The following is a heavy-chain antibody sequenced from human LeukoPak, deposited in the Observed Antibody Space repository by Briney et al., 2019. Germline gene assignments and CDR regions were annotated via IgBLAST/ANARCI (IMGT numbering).Heavy chain of an antibody. J-gene: IGHJ4*02. CDR1: GYTFIGYY. V-gene: IGHV7-4-1*02. D-gene: IGHD6-19*01. CDR3: ARDSVGYSSGWYDLEPLGY. CDR2: INTNTGNP. Sequence: GASVKVSCKASGYTFIGYYIHWVRQAPGQGLEWMGWINTNTGNPTYAQGFTGRFVFSLDTSVSTAYLQISSLKAEDTAVYYCARDSVGYSSGWYDLEPLGYWGQGTLVTVSS.